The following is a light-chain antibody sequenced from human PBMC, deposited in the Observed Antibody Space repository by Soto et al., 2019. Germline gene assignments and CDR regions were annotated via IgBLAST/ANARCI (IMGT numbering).Light chain of an antibody. CDR1: SSDVGGYNY. CDR2: DVD. V-gene: IGLV2-14*03. CDR3: SSYISSSTVI. J-gene: IGLJ2*01. Sequence: QSALTQPASISGSPGQSITISCTGTSSDVGGYNYVSWYQQYPGKAPKLMIYDVDNRPSGVSNRFSGSKSGKTASLTISGLQAEDEADYYCSSYISSSTVIFGGGTQLTVL.